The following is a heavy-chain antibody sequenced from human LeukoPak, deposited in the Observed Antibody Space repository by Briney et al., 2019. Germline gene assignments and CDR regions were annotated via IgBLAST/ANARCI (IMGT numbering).Heavy chain of an antibody. CDR1: GFTIMNSA. J-gene: IGHJ4*02. Sequence: PGGSLRLSCAASGFTIMNSAMNWVRQAPGKGLEWVSAINGTAINTDYADSVKGRFTISRDYSKNTLYLQMNSLRAEDTAVYYCAKDLRFLEWLFDHWGQGTLVTVSS. CDR3: AKDLRFLEWLFDH. CDR2: INGTAINT. D-gene: IGHD3-3*01. V-gene: IGHV3-23*01.